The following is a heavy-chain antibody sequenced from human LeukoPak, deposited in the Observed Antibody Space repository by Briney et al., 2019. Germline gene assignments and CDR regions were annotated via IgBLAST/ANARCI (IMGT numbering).Heavy chain of an antibody. J-gene: IGHJ5*02. V-gene: IGHV3-30*18. CDR3: AKDLTPIHYYGPSWFDP. D-gene: IGHD3-10*01. CDR2: ISYDGSNK. Sequence: GGSLRLSCAASGFTFSSYGMHWVRQAPGKGLEWVAVISYDGSNKYYADSVKGRFTISRDNSKNTLYLQMNSLRAEDTAVYYCAKDLTPIHYYGPSWFDPWGQGTLVTVSS. CDR1: GFTFSSYG.